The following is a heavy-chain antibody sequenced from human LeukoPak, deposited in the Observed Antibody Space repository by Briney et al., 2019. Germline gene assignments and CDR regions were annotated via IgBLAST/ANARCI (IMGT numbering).Heavy chain of an antibody. CDR2: INHSGST. CDR1: GGSFSGYY. D-gene: IGHD3-9*01. V-gene: IGHV4-34*01. CDR3: ASHTTDILTGYHNWFDP. Sequence: SETLSLTCAVYGGSFSGYYWSWIRQPPGKGLEWIGEINHSGSTNYNPSLKSRVTISVDTSKNQFSLKLSSVTAADTAVYYCASHTTDILTGYHNWFDPWGQGTLVTVSS. J-gene: IGHJ5*02.